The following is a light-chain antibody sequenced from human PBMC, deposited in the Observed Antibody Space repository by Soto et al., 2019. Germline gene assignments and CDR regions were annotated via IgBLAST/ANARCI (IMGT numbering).Light chain of an antibody. CDR2: AAS. CDR1: RDVRDW. J-gene: IGKJ4*02. V-gene: IGKV1-12*01. Sequence: DIEMTQSPSSVSASVGDTVTITCRASRDVRDWLAWYQQRPGTAPKVLIYAASTLQSGVPSRFSGSGSGTFFPLTISGLQPEDFATYNCQKANGFPLTFGGGTKVEIK. CDR3: QKANGFPLT.